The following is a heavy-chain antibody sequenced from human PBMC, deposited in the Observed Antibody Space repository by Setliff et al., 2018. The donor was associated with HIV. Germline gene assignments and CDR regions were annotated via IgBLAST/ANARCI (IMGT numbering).Heavy chain of an antibody. Sequence: PSETLSLTCTVSGGSISSSNYYWGWLRQPPGKGLEWIGSIYYSGSTNYNPSLETRVTISVDTSKNQFSLKLSSVTAADTAVYYCAKGVAGLQYYYYYMDVWGKGTTVTVSS. D-gene: IGHD6-19*01. V-gene: IGHV4-39*07. J-gene: IGHJ6*03. CDR1: GGSISSSNYY. CDR2: IYYSGST. CDR3: AKGVAGLQYYYYYMDV.